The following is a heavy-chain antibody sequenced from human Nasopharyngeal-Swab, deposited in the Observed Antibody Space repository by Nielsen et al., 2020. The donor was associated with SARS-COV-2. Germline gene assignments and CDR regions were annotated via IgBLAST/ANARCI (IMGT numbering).Heavy chain of an antibody. CDR3: ATDRVRFLDFGYYYYGMDV. D-gene: IGHD3-3*01. Sequence: SVKVSCKTSGDTFTNSAISWVRQAPGQGLEWMGGIVPALGLPNYAQKFRGRVTISADRSTTTSYLELSSLRSEDTAVYYCATDRVRFLDFGYYYYGMDVWGQGTTVTVSS. CDR1: GDTFTNSA. V-gene: IGHV1-69*10. J-gene: IGHJ6*02. CDR2: IVPALGLP.